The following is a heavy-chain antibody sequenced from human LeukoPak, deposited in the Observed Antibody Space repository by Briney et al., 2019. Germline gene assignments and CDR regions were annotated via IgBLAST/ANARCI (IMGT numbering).Heavy chain of an antibody. D-gene: IGHD1-20*01. V-gene: IGHV3-30*03. CDR3: ARDPPFIIGTTFFDY. Sequence: GGSLRLSCAASGFTFSSYGMHWVRQAPGKGLEWVANISYDGSNQYYSDSVKGRFTISRDNSKNTLYLQMNSLRAEDRAVYYYARDPPFIIGTTFFDYWGQGTLVTVSS. CDR2: ISYDGSNQ. J-gene: IGHJ4*02. CDR1: GFTFSSYG.